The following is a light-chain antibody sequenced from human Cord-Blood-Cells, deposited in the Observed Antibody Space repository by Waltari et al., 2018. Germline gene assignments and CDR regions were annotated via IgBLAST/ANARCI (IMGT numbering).Light chain of an antibody. CDR1: SSNIGSNT. Sequence: QSVLTQPPSASGTPGQRVTISCSGSSSNIGSNTVNWYQQLPGTAPNLLIYSNNQRPSGVPDLFSVSKSGTSASLAISGLQSEDEADYYCAAWDDSLNGPVFGGGTKLTVL. V-gene: IGLV1-44*01. J-gene: IGLJ2*01. CDR2: SNN. CDR3: AAWDDSLNGPV.